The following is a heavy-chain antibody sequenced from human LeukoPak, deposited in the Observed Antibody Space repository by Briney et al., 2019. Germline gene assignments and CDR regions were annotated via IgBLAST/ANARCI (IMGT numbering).Heavy chain of an antibody. V-gene: IGHV4-59*11. Sequence: SETLSLTCTVSGGSISGHYWSWIRQPPGKGLEWIGYIYYSGSTNYNPSLKSRVTISVDTSKNQFSLKLSSVTAADTAVYYCARDSGSYYDWYFDLWGRGTLVTVSS. J-gene: IGHJ2*01. D-gene: IGHD1-26*01. CDR1: GGSISGHY. CDR2: IYYSGST. CDR3: ARDSGSYYDWYFDL.